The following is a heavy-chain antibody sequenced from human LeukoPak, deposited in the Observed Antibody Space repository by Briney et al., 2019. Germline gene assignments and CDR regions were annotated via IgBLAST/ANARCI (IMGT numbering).Heavy chain of an antibody. Sequence: GGSLRLSCSASGFTFINYAMTWVRQAPGKGLEWVSALSASGAATKYADSVQGRFTISRDNSKNTVSLQMSGLRAEDTATYYCAKPVPDYDILTGYDYWGQGILVTVSS. D-gene: IGHD3-9*01. J-gene: IGHJ4*02. CDR1: GFTFINYA. CDR3: AKPVPDYDILTGYDY. CDR2: LSASGAAT. V-gene: IGHV3-23*01.